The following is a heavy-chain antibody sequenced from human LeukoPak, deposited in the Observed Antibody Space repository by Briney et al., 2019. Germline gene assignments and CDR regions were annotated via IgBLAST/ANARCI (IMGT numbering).Heavy chain of an antibody. D-gene: IGHD3-3*01. CDR1: GGSISSSDYY. CDR3: ARAFITIFGVVTYYFDY. V-gene: IGHV4-30-4*01. CDR2: IYYSGST. Sequence: SQTLSLTCTVSGGSISSSDYYWSWIRQPPGKGLEWIGYIYYSGSTYYNPSLKSRVTISVDTSKNQFSLKLSSVTAADTAVYYCARAFITIFGVVTYYFDYWGQGTLVTVSS. J-gene: IGHJ4*02.